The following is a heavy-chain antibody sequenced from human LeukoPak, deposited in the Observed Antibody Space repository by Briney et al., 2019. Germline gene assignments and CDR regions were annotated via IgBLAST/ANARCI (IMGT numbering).Heavy chain of an antibody. D-gene: IGHD5-18*01. CDR3: ARQAQLWLHGNYYYYMDV. CDR2: IYYSGST. V-gene: IGHV4-39*07. CDR1: GGSISSSSYY. J-gene: IGHJ6*03. Sequence: SETLSLTCIVSGGSISSSSYYWGWIRQPPGKGLEWIGNIYYSGSTYYNSSLKSRVTISVDTSKNQFSLKLSSVTAADTAVYYCARQAQLWLHGNYYYYMDVWGKGTTVTISS.